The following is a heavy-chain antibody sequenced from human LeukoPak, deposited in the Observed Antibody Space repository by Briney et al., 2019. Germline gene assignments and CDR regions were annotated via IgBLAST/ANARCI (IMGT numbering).Heavy chain of an antibody. CDR1: GFTFSSYA. CDR2: ISGSGGST. J-gene: IGHJ4*02. Sequence: AGSLRLSCAASGFTFSSYAMSWVRQAPGKGLEWVSAISGSGGSTYYGDSVKGRFTISRDNSKNTLYLQMNSLRAEDTAVYYCAKDPDFWSGYLANYFDYWGQGTLVTVSS. D-gene: IGHD3-3*01. V-gene: IGHV3-23*01. CDR3: AKDPDFWSGYLANYFDY.